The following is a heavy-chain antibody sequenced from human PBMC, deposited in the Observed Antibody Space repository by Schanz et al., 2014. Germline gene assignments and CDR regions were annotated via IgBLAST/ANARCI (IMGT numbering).Heavy chain of an antibody. Sequence: VQLVESGGGLIQPGGSLRLSCAVSGFTVNTNYMSWVRQAPGKGLEWVSVIYSGGSTYYADSVKGRFTISRDNSKNTLYLQMNSLRDEDTAVYYCAATTSLADWGQGTLVAVSS. CDR2: IYSGGST. CDR1: GFTVNTNY. CDR3: AATTSLAD. J-gene: IGHJ4*02. D-gene: IGHD3-16*01. V-gene: IGHV3-53*01.